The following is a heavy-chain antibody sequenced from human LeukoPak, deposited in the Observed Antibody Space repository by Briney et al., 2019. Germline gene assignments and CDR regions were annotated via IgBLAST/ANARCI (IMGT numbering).Heavy chain of an antibody. CDR2: IYTSGSP. CDR3: AREEQLVRGSYHYYYDMDV. Sequence: MPSETLSLTCTVSGGSISSYYWSWLRQPAGKGLEWLGRIYTSGSPNYNPSLKSRVTMSVDTSKNQFPLKLSSVTAADTAVDYCAREEQLVRGSYHYYYDMDVWGKGTTVTVSS. D-gene: IGHD6-13*01. CDR1: GGSISSYY. J-gene: IGHJ6*03. V-gene: IGHV4-4*07.